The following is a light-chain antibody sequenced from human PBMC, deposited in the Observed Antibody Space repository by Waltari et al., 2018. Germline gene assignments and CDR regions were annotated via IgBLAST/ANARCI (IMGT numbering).Light chain of an antibody. CDR1: QTVSRF. CDR2: TAS. Sequence: IQLTQSPSSLSASVGDRVTITFRASQTVSRFINWYQQKPGKSPQLLIYTASNLQDGVPSRFSGSGSGSDFTLTISSLHPEDFGTYYCQQSDSLPLTFAGGTTVEI. CDR3: QQSDSLPLT. J-gene: IGKJ4*01. V-gene: IGKV1-39*01.